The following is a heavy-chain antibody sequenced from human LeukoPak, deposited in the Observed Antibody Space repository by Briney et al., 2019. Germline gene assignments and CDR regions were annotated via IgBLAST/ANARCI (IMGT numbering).Heavy chain of an antibody. CDR2: IYTSGST. CDR1: GGSVSSGSYY. J-gene: IGHJ4*02. D-gene: IGHD5-18*01. CDR3: ASGIQLFNLDY. Sequence: SQTLSLTCTVSGGSVSSGSYYWSWIRQPAWKGLEWIGRIYTSGSTNYNPSLKSRVTISVDTSKNQFSLKLSSVTTADTAVHYCASGIQLFNLDYWGQGTPVTVSS. V-gene: IGHV4-61*02.